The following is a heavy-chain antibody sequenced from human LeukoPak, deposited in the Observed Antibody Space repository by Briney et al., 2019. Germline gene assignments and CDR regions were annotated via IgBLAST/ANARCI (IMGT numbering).Heavy chain of an antibody. D-gene: IGHD3-22*01. J-gene: IGHJ4*02. CDR3: ARAGGYYDSSGYHRTFDY. CDR2: IYHSGST. CDR1: GYSISSGYY. V-gene: IGHV4-38-2*02. Sequence: PSETLSLTCTVSGYSISSGYYWGWIRQPPGKGLEWIGRIYHSGSTYYNLSFKSRVTISVDTSKNQFSLKLSSVTAADTAVYYCARAGGYYDSSGYHRTFDYWGQGTLVTVSS.